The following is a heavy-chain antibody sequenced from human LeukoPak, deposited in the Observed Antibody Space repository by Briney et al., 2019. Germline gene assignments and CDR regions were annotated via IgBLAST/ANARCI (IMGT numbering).Heavy chain of an antibody. D-gene: IGHD6-13*01. CDR3: AKDIDPAAAGIDY. CDR1: GFTFDDYA. J-gene: IGHJ4*02. V-gene: IGHV3-43D*03. Sequence: GGSLRLSCAASGFTFDDYAMHWVRQAPGKGLEWVSLISWDGGSTYYADSVKGRFTIPRDSSKNSLYLQMNSLRAEDTALYYCAKDIDPAAAGIDYWGQGTLVTVSS. CDR2: ISWDGGST.